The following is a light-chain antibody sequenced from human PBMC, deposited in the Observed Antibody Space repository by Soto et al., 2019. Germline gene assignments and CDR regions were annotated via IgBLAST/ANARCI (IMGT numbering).Light chain of an antibody. Sequence: EIVMTQSPVTLSVSPGERATLSCRASQSVSSNLAWYQQKPGQAPRLLIYGASTRATGIQARFSGSGSGTEFTLTIRSLEPEDFAVYYCKQRSNWLTCGGGTKVDIK. CDR3: KQRSNWLT. CDR1: QSVSSN. J-gene: IGKJ4*01. V-gene: IGKV3-15*01. CDR2: GAS.